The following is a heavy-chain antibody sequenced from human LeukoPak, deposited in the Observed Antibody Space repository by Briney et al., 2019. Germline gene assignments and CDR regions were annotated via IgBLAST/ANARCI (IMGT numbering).Heavy chain of an antibody. J-gene: IGHJ5*02. CDR2: IYHSGSA. D-gene: IGHD2-2*01. CDR3: ARDPRWLTPDCTSTSCYENYFDP. CDR1: GYSISSGYQ. V-gene: IGHV4-38-2*02. Sequence: SETLSLICGVSGYSISSGYQWAWIRQSPGKGLGWIGSIYHSGSAHYNPSLKSRVTISVETSKNQFSLNIFSVTAADTAVYYCARDPRWLTPDCTSTSCYENYFDPWGQGTLVTVSS.